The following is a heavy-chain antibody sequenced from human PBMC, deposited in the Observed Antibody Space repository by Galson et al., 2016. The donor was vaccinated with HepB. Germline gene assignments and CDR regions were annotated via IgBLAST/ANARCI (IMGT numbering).Heavy chain of an antibody. CDR1: GFTLSNYA. CDR2: ISGGSSGT. D-gene: IGHD1-1*01. V-gene: IGHV3-23*01. J-gene: IGHJ6*02. CDR3: AKGHVNINWYVGRSGGMDV. Sequence: SLRLSCAASGFTLSNYAMSWVRQAPGKGLEWVSSISGGSSGTYYAASVKGRFTISRDNSKNTVFLQMNNLRAEDTAIYYCAKGHVNINWYVGRSGGMDVWGQGTTVTVSS.